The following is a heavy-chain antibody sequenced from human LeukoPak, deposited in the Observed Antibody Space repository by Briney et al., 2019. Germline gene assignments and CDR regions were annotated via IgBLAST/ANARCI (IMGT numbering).Heavy chain of an antibody. Sequence: SQTLSLTCTVSGGSISSGGYYWSWIRQHPGKGLEWIGYIYYSGSTYYNPSLKSRVTISVDTSKNQFSLKLSSVTAADTAVYYCARGGRCSGGSCYSSPFDYWGQGTLVTVSP. V-gene: IGHV4-31*03. CDR2: IYYSGST. CDR1: GGSISSGGYY. CDR3: ARGGRCSGGSCYSSPFDY. J-gene: IGHJ4*02. D-gene: IGHD2-15*01.